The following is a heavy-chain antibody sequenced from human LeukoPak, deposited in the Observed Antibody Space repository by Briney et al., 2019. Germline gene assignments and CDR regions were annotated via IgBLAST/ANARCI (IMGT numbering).Heavy chain of an antibody. CDR1: GFTFSSFE. D-gene: IGHD3-22*01. Sequence: GGSLRLSCAVSGFTFSSFEMDWVRQAPGKGLEWVSYIGHSGSSIYYADSVKGRFTISRDNAKNSLYLQMNSLGVEDTAVYYCARDFVGSGYSPFDYWGQGTLVTVSS. CDR3: ARDFVGSGYSPFDY. CDR2: IGHSGSSI. V-gene: IGHV3-48*03. J-gene: IGHJ4*02.